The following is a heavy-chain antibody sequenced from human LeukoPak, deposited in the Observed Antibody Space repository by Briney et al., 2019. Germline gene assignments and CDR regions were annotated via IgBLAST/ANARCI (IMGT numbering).Heavy chain of an antibody. V-gene: IGHV4-61*08. CDR3: ATCRHYSSSWYDY. Sequence: SETLSLTCTVSGGSISSGDYYWSWIRQPPRKGLEWIGYIYYSGSTNYNPSLKSRVTISVDTSKNQFSLKLSSVTAADTAVYYCATCRHYSSSWYDYWGQGTLVTVSS. J-gene: IGHJ4*02. CDR1: GGSISSGDYY. CDR2: IYYSGST. D-gene: IGHD6-13*01.